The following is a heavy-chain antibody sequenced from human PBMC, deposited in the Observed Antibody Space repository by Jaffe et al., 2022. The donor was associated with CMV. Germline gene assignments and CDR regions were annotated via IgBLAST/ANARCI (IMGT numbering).Heavy chain of an antibody. CDR1: GFTFSNAW. V-gene: IGHV3-15*01. CDR2: IKSKTDGGTT. D-gene: IGHD2-21*02. Sequence: EVQLVESGGGLVKPGGSLRLSCAASGFTFSNAWMSWVRQAPGKGLEWVGRIKSKTDGGTTDYAAPVKGRFTISRDDSKNTLYLQMNSLKTEDTAVYYCTTGDIVVVTAAFDYWGQGTLVTVSS. CDR3: TTGDIVVVTAAFDY. J-gene: IGHJ4*02.